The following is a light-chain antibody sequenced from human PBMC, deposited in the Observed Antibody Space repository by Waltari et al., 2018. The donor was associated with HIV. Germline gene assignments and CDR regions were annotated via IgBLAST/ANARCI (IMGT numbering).Light chain of an antibody. CDR1: SSNIGNNA. CDR2: YND. CDR3: AAWDDSLHGVV. Sequence: QSVLTQPPSVSEAPRQRVTISCSGSSSNIGNNAVNWYQQLPGKAPKLLIYYNDLLSSGVSDRFSGSKSGTSASLAISGLQSEDEADYYCAAWDDSLHGVVFGGGTKLTVL. V-gene: IGLV1-36*01. J-gene: IGLJ3*02.